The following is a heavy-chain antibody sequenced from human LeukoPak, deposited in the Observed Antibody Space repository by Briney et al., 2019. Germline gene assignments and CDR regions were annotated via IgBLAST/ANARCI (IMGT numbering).Heavy chain of an antibody. J-gene: IGHJ4*02. CDR1: GFIFGNYG. CDR2: ISNTATNT. D-gene: IGHD5-24*01. V-gene: IGHV3-23*01. CDR3: APQLRDLPGP. Sequence: GGSLRLSCAASGFIFGNYGMSWVRQVPGKGLEWVSSISNTATNTHYADSMEGRFIISRDNSKNTLYLHMDSLRAADTRLYYFAPQLRDLPGPWGQGIPVSVSS.